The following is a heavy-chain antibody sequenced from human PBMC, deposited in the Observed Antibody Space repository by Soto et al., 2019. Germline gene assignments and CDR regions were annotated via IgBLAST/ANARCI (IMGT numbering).Heavy chain of an antibody. D-gene: IGHD3-9*01. J-gene: IGHJ4*02. Sequence: EVQLVESGGGLVKPGGSLRLSCAASGFTFSSYSMNWVRQAPGKGLEWVSSISSSSSYIYYADSVKGRFTISRDNAKNSLYLQMNSLRAEDTAVYYCARVHYDILTGYDNPDYWGQGTLVTVSS. CDR2: ISSSSSYI. V-gene: IGHV3-21*01. CDR1: GFTFSSYS. CDR3: ARVHYDILTGYDNPDY.